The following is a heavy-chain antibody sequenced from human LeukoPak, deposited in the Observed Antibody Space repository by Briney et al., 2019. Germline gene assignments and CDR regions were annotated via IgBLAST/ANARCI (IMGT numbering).Heavy chain of an antibody. CDR1: GGSISSGDYY. D-gene: IGHD2-8*01. J-gene: IGHJ4*02. V-gene: IGHV4-30-4*01. Sequence: SQTLSLTCTVPGGSISSGDYYWSWIRQPPGKGLEWIGYIYYSGSTYYNPSLKSRVTISVDTSKNQFSLKLSSVTAADTAVYYCARTYCTNGVCYNDYWGQGTLVTVSS. CDR3: ARTYCTNGVCYNDY. CDR2: IYYSGST.